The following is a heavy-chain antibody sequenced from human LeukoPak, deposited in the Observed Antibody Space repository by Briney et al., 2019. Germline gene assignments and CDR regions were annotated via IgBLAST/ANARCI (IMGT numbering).Heavy chain of an antibody. CDR1: GGSVSSGSYY. D-gene: IGHD6-13*01. V-gene: IGHV4-61*01. CDR3: ARVIRQLGLYNWFDP. Sequence: SETLSLTCTVSGGSVSSGSYYWSWIRQPPGKGLEWIGYIYYSGSTNYNPSLKSRVTISVDTSKNQVSLKLSSVTAADTAVYYCARVIRQLGLYNWFDPWGQGTLVTVSS. CDR2: IYYSGST. J-gene: IGHJ5*02.